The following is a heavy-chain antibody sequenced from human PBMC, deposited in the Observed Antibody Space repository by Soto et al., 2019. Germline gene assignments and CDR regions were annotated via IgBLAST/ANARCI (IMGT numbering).Heavy chain of an antibody. CDR2: ISAYNGNT. Sequence: QVQLVQSGAEVKKHGASVKVSCKASGYTFTSYGISWVRQAPGQGLEWMGWISAYNGNTNYAQKLQGRVTMTTAPSTSTAYMELRSLRSDDTAVYYCARDRVGLLLPAAGDYWGQGTLVTVSS. D-gene: IGHD2-2*01. CDR3: ARDRVGLLLPAAGDY. V-gene: IGHV1-18*01. J-gene: IGHJ4*02. CDR1: GYTFTSYG.